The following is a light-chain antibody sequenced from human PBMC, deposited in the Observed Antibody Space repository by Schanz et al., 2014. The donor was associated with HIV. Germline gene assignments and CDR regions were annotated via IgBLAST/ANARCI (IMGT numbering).Light chain of an antibody. CDR3: QQYTAWPLT. CDR1: QSVSSSY. J-gene: IGKJ4*01. Sequence: EIVLTQSPGTLSLSPGERATLSCRASQSVSSSYLAWYQQKPGQAPRLLIYGASTRVTGIPARFSGSGSGSEFTLTISSLQSDDVAVYYCQQYTAWPLTFGGGTKVEI. CDR2: GAS. V-gene: IGKV3-15*01.